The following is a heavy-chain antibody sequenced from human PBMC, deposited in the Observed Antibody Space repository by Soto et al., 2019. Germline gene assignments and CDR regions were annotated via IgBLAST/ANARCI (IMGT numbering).Heavy chain of an antibody. D-gene: IGHD1-1*01. V-gene: IGHV3-23*01. J-gene: IGHJ3*02. CDR3: ATWHLQEHAYDI. CDR1: GFTFSDYA. Sequence: GGSLRLSCAASGFTFSDYAMTWVRQAPGKGPEWVSGISGSGGSTYYADSVEGRFTISRDNSKNTLYLQMNSLRAEDTAVYSCATWHLQEHAYDIWGQGTMVTVSS. CDR2: ISGSGGST.